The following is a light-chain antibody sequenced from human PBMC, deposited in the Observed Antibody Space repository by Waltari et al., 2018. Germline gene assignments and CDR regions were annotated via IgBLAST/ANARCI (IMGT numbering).Light chain of an antibody. CDR3: QQYNSYSLLT. Sequence: DIQMPQSPSTLSASVADRFTITCRASQSISNWLAWYQQQPGKAPKLLIYKASTLESGVPSRFSGSGSGTEFTLTISSLQPDDFATYYCQQYNSYSLLTFGGGTKVEIK. CDR2: KAS. J-gene: IGKJ4*01. CDR1: QSISNW. V-gene: IGKV1-5*03.